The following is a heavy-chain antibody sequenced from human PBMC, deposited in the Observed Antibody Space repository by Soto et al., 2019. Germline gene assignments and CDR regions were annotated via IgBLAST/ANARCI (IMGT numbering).Heavy chain of an antibody. Sequence: EVRPEESGGGLVQPGGSLRLSCAASGFTFSGYEMNWVRQVPGKGLQWVSYIGTSETIRYYADSVKGRFTISRDNAKNSLYLQMNSLRAEDTAIYYCARETLTLFGGVRDNVYYGMDVWGPGTTVTVSS. J-gene: IGHJ6*02. CDR2: IGTSETIR. V-gene: IGHV3-48*03. CDR1: GFTFSGYE. CDR3: ARETLTLFGGVRDNVYYGMDV. D-gene: IGHD3-3*01.